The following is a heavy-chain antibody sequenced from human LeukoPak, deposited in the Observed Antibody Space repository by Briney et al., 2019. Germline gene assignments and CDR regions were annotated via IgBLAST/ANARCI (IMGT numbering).Heavy chain of an antibody. J-gene: IGHJ6*03. V-gene: IGHV3-48*01. CDR3: VRSYYYYMDV. Sequence: PGGSLRLSCAVSGFTFSSYEMNWVRQAPGKGLEWVSHISSDSTTISYADSVKGRFTISRDNAKTSLYLQMNSLKADDTAVYYCVRSYYYYMDVWGQGTTVTVSS. CDR1: GFTFSSYE. CDR2: ISSDSTTI.